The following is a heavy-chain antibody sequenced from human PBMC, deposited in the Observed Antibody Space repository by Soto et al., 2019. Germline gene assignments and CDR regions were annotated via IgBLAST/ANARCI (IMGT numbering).Heavy chain of an antibody. J-gene: IGHJ4*02. CDR3: ARDWALLWFGELIPQGNDY. D-gene: IGHD3-10*01. V-gene: IGHV1-18*01. CDR2: ISAYNGNT. CDR1: GYTFTSYG. Sequence: GASVKVSCKASGYTFTSYGISWVRQAPGQGLEWMGWISAYNGNTNYAQKLQGRVTMTTDTSTSTAYMELRSLRSDDTAVYYCARDWALLWFGELIPQGNDYWGQGTLVTVSS.